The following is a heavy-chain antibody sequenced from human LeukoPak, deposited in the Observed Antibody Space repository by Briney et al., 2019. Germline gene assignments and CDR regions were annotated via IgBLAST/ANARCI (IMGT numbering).Heavy chain of an antibody. Sequence: GGSLRLSCAASGFTFSDHYMDWVRQAPGKGLEWVARSRNKVNSYTTEYAASVKGRLTISRDDSKNSLYLQMNSLKTEDTAVYSCAGNLEGKYSSDYGAWGQGTLVTVSS. CDR2: SRNKVNSYTT. V-gene: IGHV3-72*01. J-gene: IGHJ5*02. CDR1: GFTFSDHY. CDR3: AGNLEGKYSSDYGA. D-gene: IGHD4-17*01.